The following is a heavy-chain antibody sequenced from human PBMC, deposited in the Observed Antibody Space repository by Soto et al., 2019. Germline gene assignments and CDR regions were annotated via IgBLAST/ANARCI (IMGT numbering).Heavy chain of an antibody. CDR2: ISGSGGST. J-gene: IGHJ4*02. V-gene: IGHV3-23*01. Sequence: GGSLRLSCAASGFTFSSYAMSWVRQAPGKGLEWVSAISGSGGSTYYADSVKGRFTISRDNSKNTLYLQMNSLRVEDTAVYYCAKNAMSTVTRRGQYFDSWGQGTLVTVSS. CDR3: AKNAMSTVTRRGQYFDS. D-gene: IGHD4-17*01. CDR1: GFTFSSYA.